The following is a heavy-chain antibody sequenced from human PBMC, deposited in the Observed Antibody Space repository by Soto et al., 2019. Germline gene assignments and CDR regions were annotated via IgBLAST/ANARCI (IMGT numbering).Heavy chain of an antibody. CDR1: GFTFSSYS. J-gene: IGHJ4*02. V-gene: IGHV3-48*01. CDR2: ISSATTTI. Sequence: EVQLVESGGGLVQPGGSLRLSCAASGFTFSSYSMNWVRQAPGKGLEWGSYISSATTTIYYADSVKGRFTVSRENAKNSLYLQMNSLRADDTAVYYCARGIAAAGPKLDYWGQGTLVTVSS. CDR3: ARGIAAAGPKLDY. D-gene: IGHD6-13*01.